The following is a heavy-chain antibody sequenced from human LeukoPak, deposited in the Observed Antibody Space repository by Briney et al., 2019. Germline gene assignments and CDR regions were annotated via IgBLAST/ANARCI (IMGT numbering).Heavy chain of an antibody. CDR1: GFTFSSYA. V-gene: IGHV3-23*01. CDR3: AKAAWVDTAMVQLLLFDY. D-gene: IGHD5-18*01. Sequence: PGGSLRLSCAASGFTFSSYAMSWVRQAPGKGLEWVSAISGSGGSTYYADSVKGRFTISRDNSKNTLCLQMNSLRAEDTAVYYCAKAAWVDTAMVQLLLFDYWGQGTLVTVSS. J-gene: IGHJ4*02. CDR2: ISGSGGST.